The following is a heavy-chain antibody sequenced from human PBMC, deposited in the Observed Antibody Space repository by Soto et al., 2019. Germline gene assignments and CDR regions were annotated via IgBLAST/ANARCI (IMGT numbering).Heavy chain of an antibody. CDR1: GFTFSSYW. V-gene: IGHV3-74*01. J-gene: IGHJ4*02. Sequence: EVQLVESGGGLVQPGGSLRLSCAASGFTFSSYWMHWVRHAPGKGLVWCSRISGDGSSTTYADSVNGRVIISRDNAKNTVYLQMNSLRAEDTAVYYWTRPRYDGSGTPFDHWGQGTLVTVSS. D-gene: IGHD3-22*01. CDR3: TRPRYDGSGTPFDH. CDR2: ISGDGSST.